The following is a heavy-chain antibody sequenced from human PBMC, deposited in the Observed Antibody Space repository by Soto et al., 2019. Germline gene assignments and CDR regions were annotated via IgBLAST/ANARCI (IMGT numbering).Heavy chain of an antibody. CDR1: GFTFSSYA. V-gene: IGHV3-23*01. J-gene: IGHJ4*02. Sequence: LRLSCAASGFTFSSYAMSWVRQAPGKGLEWVSAISGSGGSTYYADSVKDRFTISRDNSKNTLYLQMNSLRAEDTAVYYCAKDVTIFGVVIPPCYFDYWGQGTLVTVSS. D-gene: IGHD3-3*01. CDR2: ISGSGGST. CDR3: AKDVTIFGVVIPPCYFDY.